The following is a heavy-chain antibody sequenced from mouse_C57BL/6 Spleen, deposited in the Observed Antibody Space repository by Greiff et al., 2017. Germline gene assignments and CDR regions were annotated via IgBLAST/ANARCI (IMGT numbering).Heavy chain of an antibody. CDR3: ARSYYYGRSYVRWYFDV. CDR1: GFSLTSYG. J-gene: IGHJ1*03. Sequence: QVQLKQSGPGLVQPSQSLSITCTVSGFSLTSYGVHWVRQSPGKGLEWLGVIWSGGSTDYNAAFISRLSISKDNSKSQVFFKMNSLQADDTAIYYCARSYYYGRSYVRWYFDVWGTGTTVTVSS. V-gene: IGHV2-2*01. D-gene: IGHD1-1*01. CDR2: IWSGGST.